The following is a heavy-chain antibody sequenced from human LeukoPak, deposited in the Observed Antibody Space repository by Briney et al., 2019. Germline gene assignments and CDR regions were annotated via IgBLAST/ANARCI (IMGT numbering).Heavy chain of an antibody. V-gene: IGHV3-33*01. CDR2: IWYDGSNK. Sequence: PGRSLRLSCAASGFTFSNHGMHWVRQAPGKWLEWVALIWYDGSNKEYAESVKGRFTISRDNSKNTLYLQMNSLRDEDTAVYYCARDQGTSTTAPKRKGRFDPWGQGTLVTVSS. CDR3: ARDQGTSTTAPKRKGRFDP. CDR1: GFTFSNHG. D-gene: IGHD1-1*01. J-gene: IGHJ5*02.